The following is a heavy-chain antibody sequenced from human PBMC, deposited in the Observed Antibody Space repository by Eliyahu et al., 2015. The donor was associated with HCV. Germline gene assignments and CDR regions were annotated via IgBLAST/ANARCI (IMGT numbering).Heavy chain of an antibody. D-gene: IGHD3-10*01. J-gene: IGHJ3*01. Sequence: EEQLVESGGGLVQPGRSXRXSCVGSGXTFXNFAMPWVRQVPGKGLEWVSSINWNSGRXEYADSVKGRFTVSRDNAKKSLYLEMNSLKTDDTALYYCAKALFYGSGNALNNALEVWGQGTTVTVSS. CDR1: GXTFXNFA. CDR3: AKALFYGSGNALNNALEV. V-gene: IGHV3-9*01. CDR2: INWNSGRX.